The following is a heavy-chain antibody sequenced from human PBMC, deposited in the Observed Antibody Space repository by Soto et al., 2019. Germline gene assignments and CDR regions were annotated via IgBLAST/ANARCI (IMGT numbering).Heavy chain of an antibody. V-gene: IGHV4-30-2*01. CDR1: GGSISSGGYS. CDR2: GYQCGII. J-gene: IGHJ5*02. D-gene: IGHD7-27*01. CDR3: ARVPGP. Sequence: QLQLQESGSGLVKPSQTLSLTCAVSGGSISSGGYSWTWIRQPPGKGLEWIGYGYQCGIISYNPSLNSRHTIAVDRSKYQFSLKLSSVTAADTAVYSCARVPGPCGQVTLVTVSS.